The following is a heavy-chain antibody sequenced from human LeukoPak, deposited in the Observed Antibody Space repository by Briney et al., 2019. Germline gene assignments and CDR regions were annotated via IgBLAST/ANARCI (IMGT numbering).Heavy chain of an antibody. J-gene: IGHJ4*02. Sequence: GGSLRLSCAASGFTFDDYAMHWVRQAPGKGLEWVSGISWNSGSIGYADSVKGRFTISRDNAKNSLYLQMNSLRAEDTAVYYCASAHFPLYYSDYWGQGTLVTVSS. V-gene: IGHV3-9*01. CDR1: GFTFDDYA. D-gene: IGHD3-3*02. CDR3: ASAHFPLYYSDY. CDR2: ISWNSGSI.